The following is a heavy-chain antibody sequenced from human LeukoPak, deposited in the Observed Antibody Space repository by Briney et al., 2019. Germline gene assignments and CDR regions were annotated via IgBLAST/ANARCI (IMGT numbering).Heavy chain of an antibody. D-gene: IGHD6-19*01. Sequence: PSGTLSLTCTVSGGSISSSNYYWGWLRQPPGKALEWFASMYYSGSTFYNPSLKSRVTISVDTSKNQFSLRLSSVTAADTAVYYCASLRSLMTLAGLDSWGQGTLVTVSS. CDR1: GGSISSSNYY. CDR3: ASLRSLMTLAGLDS. V-gene: IGHV4-39*01. CDR2: MYYSGST. J-gene: IGHJ4*02.